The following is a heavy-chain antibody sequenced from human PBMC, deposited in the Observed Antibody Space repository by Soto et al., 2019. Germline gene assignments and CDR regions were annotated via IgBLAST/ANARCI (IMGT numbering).Heavy chain of an antibody. Sequence: SSETLSLTCTVSGGSISSSSYYWGWIRQPPGKGLEWIGSIYYSGSTYYNTSLKSRVTISVDTSKNQFSLKLSSVTAADTAVYYCARLRLFIVGATPSDYWGQGTLVTVSS. CDR3: ARLRLFIVGATPSDY. CDR2: IYYSGST. CDR1: GGSISSSSYY. D-gene: IGHD1-26*01. J-gene: IGHJ4*02. V-gene: IGHV4-39*01.